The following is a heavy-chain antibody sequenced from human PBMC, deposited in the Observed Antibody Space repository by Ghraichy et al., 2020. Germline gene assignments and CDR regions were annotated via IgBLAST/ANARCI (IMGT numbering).Heavy chain of an antibody. CDR1: GFTFSDYY. V-gene: IGHV3-11*01. CDR3: ARTDYSNLNSHWYLDL. J-gene: IGHJ2*01. CDR2: ISSSGSTI. D-gene: IGHD4-11*01. Sequence: GGSLRLSCAASGFTFSDYYMSWIRQAPGKGLEWVSYISSSGSTIYYADAVKGRSTIIRDNANNSLYLQMNSLRAEDTAVYYYARTDYSNLNSHWYLDLWGRGTLVTVSS.